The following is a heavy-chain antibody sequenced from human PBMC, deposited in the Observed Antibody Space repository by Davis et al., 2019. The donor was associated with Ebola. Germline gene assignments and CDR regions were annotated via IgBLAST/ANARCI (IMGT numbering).Heavy chain of an antibody. CDR1: GFTFSSYS. Sequence: GESLKISCAASGFTFSSYSMNWVRQAPGKGLEWVSVIYSGGSTYYADSVKGRFTISRHNSKNTLYLQMNSLRAEDTAVYYCARVGATVAYYYYYGMDVWGQGTTVTVSS. V-gene: IGHV3-53*04. J-gene: IGHJ6*02. CDR2: IYSGGST. D-gene: IGHD1-26*01. CDR3: ARVGATVAYYYYYGMDV.